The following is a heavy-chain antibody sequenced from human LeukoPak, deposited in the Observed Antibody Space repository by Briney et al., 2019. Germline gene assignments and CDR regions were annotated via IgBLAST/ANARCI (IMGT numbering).Heavy chain of an antibody. D-gene: IGHD3-22*01. CDR2: ISGSGGTT. CDR3: ARGFSSAYSHFDY. Sequence: PGGSLRLSCAASGFTFSSYAMSWVRQAPGKGLEWVSSISGSGGTTYYADAVKGRFTISRDNMENTLYLQMNSLRAEDTAVYYCARGFSSAYSHFDYWGQGTLVTVSS. CDR1: GFTFSSYA. V-gene: IGHV3-23*01. J-gene: IGHJ4*02.